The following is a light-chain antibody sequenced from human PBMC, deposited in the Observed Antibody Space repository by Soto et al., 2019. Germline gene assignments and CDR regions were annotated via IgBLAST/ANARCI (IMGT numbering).Light chain of an antibody. CDR1: SSDVGGYNY. V-gene: IGLV2-14*01. CDR2: DVS. CDR3: SAYTGSSTPLF. Sequence: QSVLTQPASVSGSPGQSITISCTGTSSDVGGYNYASWYQQHPGKAPKLMIYDVSNRPSGVSNRFSGSNSGNTAALTIAGLQAEYESYYYCSAYTGSSTPLFFGGGTNLTVL. J-gene: IGLJ2*01.